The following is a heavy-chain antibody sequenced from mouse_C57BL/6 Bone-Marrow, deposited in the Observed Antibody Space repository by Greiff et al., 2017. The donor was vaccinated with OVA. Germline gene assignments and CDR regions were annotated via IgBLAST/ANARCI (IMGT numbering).Heavy chain of an antibody. J-gene: IGHJ3*01. CDR1: GFTFSSYA. Sequence: EVKLVESGGGLVKPGGSLKLSCAASGFTFSSYAMSWVRQTPEKRLEWVATISDGGSYTYYPDNVKGRFTISRDNAKNNLYLQMSHLKAEDTAMYYCARERGAYWGQGTRVTVSA. V-gene: IGHV5-4*01. CDR3: ARERGAY. CDR2: ISDGGSYT.